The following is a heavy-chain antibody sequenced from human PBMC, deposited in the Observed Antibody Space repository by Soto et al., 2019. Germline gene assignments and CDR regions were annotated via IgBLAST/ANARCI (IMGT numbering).Heavy chain of an antibody. Sequence: EVQLVEPGGGLVQPGGSLRLSCEGSGFSFRSYWMHWVRQAPGKGLVWVARISVDGNMSNYADSVKGRFTITRDNARNTVYLQMNSLRAEDTAVYFCVREPWGFSGTWYDYWGQGTLVTVSS. J-gene: IGHJ4*02. D-gene: IGHD6-13*01. CDR2: ISVDGNMS. CDR1: GFSFRSYW. CDR3: VREPWGFSGTWYDY. V-gene: IGHV3-74*01.